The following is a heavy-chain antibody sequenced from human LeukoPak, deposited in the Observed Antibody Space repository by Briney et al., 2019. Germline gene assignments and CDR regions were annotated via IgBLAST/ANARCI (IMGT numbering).Heavy chain of an antibody. CDR1: GFTFSSYA. J-gene: IGHJ6*03. V-gene: IGHV3-23*01. CDR3: AKGGYSIAAYYYYYYMDV. Sequence: GGSLRLSCAASGFTFSSYAMSWVRQAPGNGLEWVSVISGSGGGTYYADSVKGRFTISRDNSKNTLYLQMNSLRAEDTAVYYCAKGGYSIAAYYYYYYMDVWGKGTTVTVSS. CDR2: ISGSGGGT. D-gene: IGHD6-25*01.